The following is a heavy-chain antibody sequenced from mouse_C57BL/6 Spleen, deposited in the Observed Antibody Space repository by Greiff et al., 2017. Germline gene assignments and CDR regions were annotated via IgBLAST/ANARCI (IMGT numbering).Heavy chain of an antibody. CDR3: SSRQLRAFAY. CDR1: GFNIKDDY. Sequence: EVQLQQSGAELVRPGASVKLSCTASGFNIKDDYMHWVKQRPEQGLEWIGWIDPENGDTEYASKFQGKATITADTSSNTAYQQLSILTSEAAADYYCSSRQLRAFAYWGQGTLVTVSA. D-gene: IGHD3-2*02. V-gene: IGHV14-4*01. J-gene: IGHJ3*01. CDR2: IDPENGDT.